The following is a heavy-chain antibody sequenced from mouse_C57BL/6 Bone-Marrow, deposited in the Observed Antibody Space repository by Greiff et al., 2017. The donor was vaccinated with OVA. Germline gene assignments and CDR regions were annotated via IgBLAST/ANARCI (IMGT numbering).Heavy chain of an antibody. Sequence: EVKLMESGGGLVKPGGSLKLSCAASGFTFSSYAMSWVRQTPEKRLEWVATISDGGSYTYYPDNVKGRFTISRDNAKNNLYLQLSNLKSEDTAMYYCAKLLRSLYWYFDVWGTGTTVTVSS. V-gene: IGHV5-4*03. CDR2: ISDGGSYT. J-gene: IGHJ1*03. CDR1: GFTFSSYA. CDR3: AKLLRSLYWYFDV. D-gene: IGHD1-1*01.